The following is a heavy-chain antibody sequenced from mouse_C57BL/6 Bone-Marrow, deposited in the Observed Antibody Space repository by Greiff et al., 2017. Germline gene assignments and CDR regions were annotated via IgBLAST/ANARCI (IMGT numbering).Heavy chain of an antibody. CDR3: SSFDGNYFDF. CDR2: IDPEIGDT. D-gene: IGHD2-3*01. CDR1: GFNIKDDY. J-gene: IGHJ2*01. V-gene: IGHV14-4*01. Sequence: VQLQQSGAELVRPGASVKLSCTASGFNIKDDYIHWVKQRPEQGLEWIGWIDPEIGDTEYDSKFQGKATITSDTSSNTAYLQPSSLTSEDTAVYYCSSFDGNYFDFWGQGTPLTVAS.